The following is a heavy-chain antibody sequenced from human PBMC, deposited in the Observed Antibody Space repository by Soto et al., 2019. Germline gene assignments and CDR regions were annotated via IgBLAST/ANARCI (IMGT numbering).Heavy chain of an antibody. D-gene: IGHD2-2*02. V-gene: IGHV5-51*01. CDR2: IYPGDADT. CDR1: GYSFTSYW. J-gene: IGHJ5*02. Sequence: PGESLKISCKGSGYSFTSYWIGWVRQMPGKGMEWMGIIYPGDADTRYSPSFQGQVTISADKSISTAYLQWSSLKASDTAMYYCAKTVVPAAIGAFVYFDPWGQGSLGTVPQ. CDR3: AKTVVPAAIGAFVYFDP.